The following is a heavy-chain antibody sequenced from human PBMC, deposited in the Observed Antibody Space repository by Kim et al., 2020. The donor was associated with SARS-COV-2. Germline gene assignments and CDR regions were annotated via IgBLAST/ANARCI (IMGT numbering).Heavy chain of an antibody. CDR1: GGSISSSSYY. Sequence: SETLSLTCTVSGGSISSSSYYWGWIRQPPGKGLEWIGSIYYSGSTYYNPSLKSRVTISVDTSKNQFSLKLSSVTAADTAVYYCARPAGYSYGLGWFDPWGQGTLVTVSS. CDR3: ARPAGYSYGLGWFDP. CDR2: IYYSGST. D-gene: IGHD5-18*01. J-gene: IGHJ5*02. V-gene: IGHV4-39*01.